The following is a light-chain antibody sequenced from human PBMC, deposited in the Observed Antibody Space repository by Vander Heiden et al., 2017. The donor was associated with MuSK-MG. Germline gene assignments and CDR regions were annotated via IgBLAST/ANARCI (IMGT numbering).Light chain of an antibody. J-gene: IGLJ2*01. CDR1: SRRSSYA. Sequence: QLVLTLSPPSSAPLGAPVKITCTLSSRRSSYAIAWHQQQPENGSLYLMKLNSDGSDRKGDGIPDRFSGSRSGAEYYLTVSFLQSEDEADYYCQTWGIVIRVFGVGTKLTVL. CDR2: LNSDGSD. V-gene: IGLV4-69*01. CDR3: QTWGIVIRV.